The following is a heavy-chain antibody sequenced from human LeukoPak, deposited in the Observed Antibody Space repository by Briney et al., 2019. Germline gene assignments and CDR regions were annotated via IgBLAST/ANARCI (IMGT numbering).Heavy chain of an antibody. V-gene: IGHV1-2*02. CDR1: GYTFTGYY. CDR3: ARDEEGRYCTNGVSPGY. CDR2: INPNSGGT. D-gene: IGHD2-8*01. J-gene: IGHJ4*02. Sequence: ASVKVSCKASGYTFTGYYMHWVRQAPGQGLEWMGWINPNSGGTNYARKFQGRVTMTRDTSISTAYMELSRLRSDDTAVYYCARDEEGRYCTNGVSPGYWGQGTLVTVSS.